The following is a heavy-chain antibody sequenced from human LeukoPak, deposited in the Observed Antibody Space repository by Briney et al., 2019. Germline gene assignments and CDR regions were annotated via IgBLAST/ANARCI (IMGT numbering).Heavy chain of an antibody. J-gene: IGHJ4*02. Sequence: GGSLRLSCAASGFTFITSGMHWVRQAPGKRLEWVAVISHDGTNKYYADSVKGRITISRDNSKSTLYLQMNSLRAEDTAVYYCAIYRGRDYDGLTGYFDYCGQGTLVTIPS. V-gene: IGHV3-30*03. CDR3: AIYRGRDYDGLTGYFDY. CDR2: ISHDGTNK. D-gene: IGHD3-9*01. CDR1: GFTFITSG.